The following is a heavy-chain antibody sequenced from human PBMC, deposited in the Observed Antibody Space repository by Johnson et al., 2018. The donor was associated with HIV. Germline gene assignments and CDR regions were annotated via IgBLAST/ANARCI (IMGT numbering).Heavy chain of an antibody. Sequence: VQLVESGGGLIQPGGSLRLSCAASGFTVSSNYMSWVRQAPGKGLEWVSGINWNGGSTGYADSVKGRFTISRDNAKNSLYLQMSSLRAEDTAVYYCARDGPWLQSQRDAFDIWGQGTMVTVSS. J-gene: IGHJ3*02. CDR2: INWNGGST. D-gene: IGHD5-24*01. V-gene: IGHV3-53*01. CDR1: GFTVSSNY. CDR3: ARDGPWLQSQRDAFDI.